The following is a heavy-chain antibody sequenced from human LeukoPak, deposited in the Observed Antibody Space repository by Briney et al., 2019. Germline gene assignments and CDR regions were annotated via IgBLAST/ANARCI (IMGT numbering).Heavy chain of an antibody. D-gene: IGHD5-12*01. CDR2: INWNGGST. J-gene: IGHJ4*02. V-gene: IGHV3-20*04. CDR1: GFTFDDYG. CDR3: ARATTTYYFDF. Sequence: RPGGSLRLSRAASGFTFDDYGMSWVRQAPGKGLELVSCINWNGGSTGYADSVKGRFTISRDNAKNSLYLQMNSLRAEDTALYYCARATTTYYFDFWGQGTLVTVSS.